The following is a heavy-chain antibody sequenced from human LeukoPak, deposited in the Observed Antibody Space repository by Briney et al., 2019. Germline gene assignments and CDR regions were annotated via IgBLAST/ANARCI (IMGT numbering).Heavy chain of an antibody. CDR1: GFTFSIYS. CDR2: ISGGSSSI. Sequence: GGSLRLSCAASGFTFSIYSMNWLRQAPGKGLEWVSYISGGSSSIYYADSVKGRFTISRDNARNSLYLQMNSLRAEDTALYYCARDNGIAVTGSGGGWFDPWGQGTRVTVSS. CDR3: ARDNGIAVTGSGGGWFDP. J-gene: IGHJ5*02. D-gene: IGHD6-19*01. V-gene: IGHV3-48*01.